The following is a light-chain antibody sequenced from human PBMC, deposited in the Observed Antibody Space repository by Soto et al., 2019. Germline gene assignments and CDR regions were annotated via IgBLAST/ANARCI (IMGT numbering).Light chain of an antibody. CDR3: NSYARRTAYV. CDR1: SSDVGGYNY. V-gene: IGLV2-14*01. Sequence: QSVLTQPASVSGSPGQSITISCTGTSSDVGGYNYVSWYQLHPGKAPKLMVYEVSYRPSGVSSRFSGSKSANTASLTISGLQAEDEADYYCNSYARRTAYVFRPATKVTVL. CDR2: EVS. J-gene: IGLJ1*01.